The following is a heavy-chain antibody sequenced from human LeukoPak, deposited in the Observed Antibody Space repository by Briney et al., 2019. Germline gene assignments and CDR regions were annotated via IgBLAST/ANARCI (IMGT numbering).Heavy chain of an antibody. J-gene: IGHJ4*02. CDR3: AMRSSIAAFDY. CDR1: GFTFNSYY. CDR2: IKGDGSEK. D-gene: IGHD6-6*01. V-gene: IGHV3-7*01. Sequence: GGSLRLSRAASGFTFNSYYMSWVRQAPGKGLEWVAHIKGDGSEKYYVDSVKGRFTISRDNAKNSLYLQMNTLRAEDTAVYYCAMRSSIAAFDYWGQGTLVTVSS.